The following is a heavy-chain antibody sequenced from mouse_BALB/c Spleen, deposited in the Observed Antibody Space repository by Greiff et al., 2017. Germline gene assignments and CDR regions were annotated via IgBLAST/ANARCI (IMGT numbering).Heavy chain of an antibody. CDR2: INPSNGGT. J-gene: IGHJ4*01. CDR3: TRNGYYSMDY. CDR1: GYTFTSYY. V-gene: IGHV1S81*02. Sequence: QVQLQQPGAELVKPGASVKLSCKASGYTFTSYYMYWVKQRPGQGLEWIGGINPSNGGTNFNEKFKSKATLTVDKSSSTAYMQLSSLTSEDSAVYYCTRNGYYSMDYWGQGTSVTVSS.